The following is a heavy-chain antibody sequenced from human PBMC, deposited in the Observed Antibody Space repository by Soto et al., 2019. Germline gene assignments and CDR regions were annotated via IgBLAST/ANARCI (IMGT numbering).Heavy chain of an antibody. Sequence: GGSLRLSCAASGCTFSSYWMHWVRQGLGKGLVWVSRINSDGSSTSYADSVKGRVTIARDNAKNTLYLQMNSVRAEDTAVYYCVREGRGVVVPGGMDVWGQGTTVTVS. V-gene: IGHV3-74*01. CDR1: GCTFSSYW. J-gene: IGHJ6*02. CDR2: INSDGSST. D-gene: IGHD2-2*01. CDR3: VREGRGVVVPGGMDV.